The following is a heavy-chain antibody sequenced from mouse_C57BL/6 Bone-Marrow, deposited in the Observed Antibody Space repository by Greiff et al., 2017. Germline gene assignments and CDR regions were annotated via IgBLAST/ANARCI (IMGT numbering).Heavy chain of an antibody. Sequence: VQLKQSGEGLVKPGGSLKLSCAASGFTFSSYAMSWVRQTPEKRLEWVAYISSGGDYIYYADTVKGRFTISRDNARNTLYLQMSSLKSEDTAMYYCTRMVWRGSSYYWYFDVWGTGTTVTVSS. V-gene: IGHV5-9-1*02. D-gene: IGHD1-1*01. CDR2: ISSGGDYI. J-gene: IGHJ1*03. CDR3: TRMVWRGSSYYWYFDV. CDR1: GFTFSSYA.